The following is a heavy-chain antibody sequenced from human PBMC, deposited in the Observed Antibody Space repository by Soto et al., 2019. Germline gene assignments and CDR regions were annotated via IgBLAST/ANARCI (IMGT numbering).Heavy chain of an antibody. J-gene: IGHJ4*02. Sequence: PSETLSLTCTVSGGSIRDYFWTWIRQPPGKGLEWIGYIYYSGRTNYNPSLKSRVSISVDTSKNHFSLQLRSVTAADTAVYYCARVGGDHFGDSGGFDYWGQGTLAPVSS. CDR3: ARVGGDHFGDSGGFDY. D-gene: IGHD4-17*01. CDR1: GGSIRDYF. CDR2: IYYSGRT. V-gene: IGHV4-59*01.